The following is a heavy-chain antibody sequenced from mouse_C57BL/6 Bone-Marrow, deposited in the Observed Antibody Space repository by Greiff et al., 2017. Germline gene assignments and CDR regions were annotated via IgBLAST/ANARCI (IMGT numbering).Heavy chain of an antibody. CDR1: GYTFTSYW. J-gene: IGHJ3*01. V-gene: IGHV1-64*01. CDR3: ARRRIITTVVATDY. D-gene: IGHD1-1*01. Sequence: VQLQQPGAELVKPGASVKLSCKASGYTFTSYWMHWVKQRPGQGLEWIGMIHPNSGSTNYNEKFKSKATLTVDKSSSTAYMQLSSLTSEESAVYYSARRRIITTVVATDYWGQGTLVTVSA. CDR2: IHPNSGST.